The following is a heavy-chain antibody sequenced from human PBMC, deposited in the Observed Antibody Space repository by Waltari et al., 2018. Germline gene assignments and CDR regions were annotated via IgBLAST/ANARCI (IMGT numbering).Heavy chain of an antibody. Sequence: QLQLQESGPGLVKPSETLSLTCTVSGGSISSSTYYWGWIRQPPGKGLEWIGTIYYSGSTDYNPSLKSRLTISVDTSKNQFSLKLSSVTAADTAVYYGARHFVPAGGATTGFDYWGQGTLVTVSS. CDR1: GGSISSSTYY. CDR3: ARHFVPAGGATTGFDY. J-gene: IGHJ4*02. D-gene: IGHD4-17*01. CDR2: IYYSGST. V-gene: IGHV4-39*07.